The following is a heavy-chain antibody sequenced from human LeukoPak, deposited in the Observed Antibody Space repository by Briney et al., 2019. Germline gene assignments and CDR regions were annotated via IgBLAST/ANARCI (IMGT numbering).Heavy chain of an antibody. CDR3: ARQLYVSGSYYAPMDV. CDR1: GGSISSSSYF. Sequence: SSETLSLTCTVSGGSISSSSYFWGWIRQPPGKGLEWIASVHHSGSTYYNPSLKSRLTISVDTSKNQFSLKMSSVTAADTAVYFCARQLYVSGSYYAPMDVWGKGTTVTISS. D-gene: IGHD3-10*01. J-gene: IGHJ6*03. V-gene: IGHV4-39*01. CDR2: VHHSGST.